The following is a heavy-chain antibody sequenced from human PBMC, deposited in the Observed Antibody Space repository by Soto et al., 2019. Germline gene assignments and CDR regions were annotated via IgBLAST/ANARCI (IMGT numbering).Heavy chain of an antibody. Sequence: SETLSLTCTVSGGSISSGYYYWGWSRPQPGRGLEWIGYIDHAVSTYDDPSLTTRATISQNTSENQFSLKLSSVTAADTAVYYCARDCGVRYYYSGMEVWGQGTMVTVSS. CDR1: GGSISSGYYY. CDR2: IDHAVST. CDR3: ARDCGVRYYYSGMEV. V-gene: IGHV4-31*03. D-gene: IGHD3-10*01. J-gene: IGHJ6*02.